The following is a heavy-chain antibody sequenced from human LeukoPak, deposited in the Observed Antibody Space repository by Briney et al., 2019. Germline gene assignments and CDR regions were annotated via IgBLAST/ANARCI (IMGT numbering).Heavy chain of an antibody. D-gene: IGHD2-15*01. CDR3: TQGSGLYYDY. CDR2: IKSKKDGGTT. J-gene: IGHJ4*02. Sequence: GGSLRLSCAVSGLTFSNVWMNWVRQAPGKGLEWVGRIKSKKDGGTTEFAAPVRGRFTISRDDSQNTLYLQMNSLTSGDTAVYYCTQGSGLYYDYRGQGTLDTVSS. CDR1: GLTFSNVW. V-gene: IGHV3-15*07.